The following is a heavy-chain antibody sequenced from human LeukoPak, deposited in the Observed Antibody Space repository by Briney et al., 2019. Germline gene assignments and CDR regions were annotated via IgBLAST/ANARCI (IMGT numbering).Heavy chain of an antibody. V-gene: IGHV1-46*01. J-gene: IGHJ4*02. CDR1: GYTFTSYY. D-gene: IGHD3-16*01. Sequence: GASVKVSCKASGYTFTSYYMHWVRQAPGQGLEWMGIINPSGGSTSYAQKFQGRVTMTRDTSTSTVYMELSSLRSEDTAVYYCARDVRVGGGFYYFDYWGQGTLDTVSS. CDR2: INPSGGST. CDR3: ARDVRVGGGFYYFDY.